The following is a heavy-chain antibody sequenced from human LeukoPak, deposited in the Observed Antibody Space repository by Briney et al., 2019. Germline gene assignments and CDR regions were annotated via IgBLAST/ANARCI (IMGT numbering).Heavy chain of an antibody. Sequence: GASVRVSSKPSGGTFSTYAISWVRQAPGHGLERMGRIIPIFGTANYAQKFQGRVTITADKSTSTAYMELSSLRSEDTAVYYCARGGGAQYYYYMDVWGKGTTVTVSS. CDR1: GGTFSTYA. J-gene: IGHJ6*03. V-gene: IGHV1-69*06. CDR3: ARGGGAQYYYYMDV. CDR2: IIPIFGTA. D-gene: IGHD3-16*01.